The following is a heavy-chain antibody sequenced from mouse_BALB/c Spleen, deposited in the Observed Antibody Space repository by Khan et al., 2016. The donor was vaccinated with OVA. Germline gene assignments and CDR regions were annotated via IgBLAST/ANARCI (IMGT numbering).Heavy chain of an antibody. V-gene: IGHV3-2*02. CDR1: GYSITTDYA. D-gene: IGHD1-1*01. CDR3: ARIYGGDFDY. J-gene: IGHJ2*01. CDR2: ISYSGNT. Sequence: VQLKQSGPGLVQPSQSLSITCTVTGYSITTDYAWNWIRQFPGSKLEWMGHISYSGNTKYNPSLKSRISITRDTSKNQFFLQLKSVTTEDTARYYCARIYGGDFDYWGQGTTLTVAS.